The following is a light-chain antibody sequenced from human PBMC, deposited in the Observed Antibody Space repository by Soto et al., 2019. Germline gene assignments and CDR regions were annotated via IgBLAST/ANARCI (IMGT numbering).Light chain of an antibody. J-gene: IGKJ4*01. CDR2: DAS. CDR1: HNIVTY. Sequence: DIHMAQSPPSLSASVGDRVTITCRASHNIVTYLNWYQQKPGKAPKLLIHDASNLETGVPSRFSGSGSGTDFSFTISRLQAEDIATYYCQQYDNLPLTFGGGTKVEIK. CDR3: QQYDNLPLT. V-gene: IGKV1-33*01.